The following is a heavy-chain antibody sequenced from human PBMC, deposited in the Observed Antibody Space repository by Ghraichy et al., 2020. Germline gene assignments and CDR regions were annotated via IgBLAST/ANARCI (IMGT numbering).Heavy chain of an antibody. V-gene: IGHV3-23*01. Sequence: GESMNISCAASGFTFSTYAMNWVRQAPGKGLEWVSTISGSYGSTYYADSVKGRFTISRDDSKNMVYLQMNRLRAEDTALYYCAKVGDDYGDYCSFDSWGQGTLVTVSS. J-gene: IGHJ4*02. CDR2: ISGSYGST. CDR1: GFTFSTYA. CDR3: AKVGDDYGDYCSFDS. D-gene: IGHD4-17*01.